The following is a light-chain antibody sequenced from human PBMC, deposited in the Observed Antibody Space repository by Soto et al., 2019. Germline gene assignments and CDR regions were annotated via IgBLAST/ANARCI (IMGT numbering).Light chain of an antibody. J-gene: IGKJ2*01. CDR2: AAS. V-gene: IGKV1-39*01. CDR1: QDISNY. Sequence: DIQMTQSPSSLSASVGDRVTITCQASQDISNYLNWYQQRIGKSPKLLIYAASNLQSGVPSRFSGSGSGTDFTLTISNLQPEDFATYFCQQSYTTPVYSFGQGTKVDIK. CDR3: QQSYTTPVYS.